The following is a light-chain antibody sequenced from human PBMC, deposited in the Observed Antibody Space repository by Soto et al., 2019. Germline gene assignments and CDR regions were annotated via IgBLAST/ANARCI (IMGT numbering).Light chain of an antibody. CDR2: AAS. Sequence: DIQMTQSPSTLSASVGGRVTITCRASQSISSWLAWYQQKPGKAPKLLIYAASTLESGVPSRFSATVSGTEFSLTITSLQPEDFATYYCQQLFDSPITFGQGTRLEI. J-gene: IGKJ5*01. CDR1: QSISSW. CDR3: QQLFDSPIT. V-gene: IGKV1-5*01.